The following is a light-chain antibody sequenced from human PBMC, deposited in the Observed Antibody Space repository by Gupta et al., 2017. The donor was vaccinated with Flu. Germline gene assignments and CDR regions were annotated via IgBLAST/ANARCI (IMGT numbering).Light chain of an antibody. J-gene: IGKJ4*01. CDR2: WAS. Sequence: DIVMTQSPDSLAVSLGERATINCKSSQNLLYSSNNENYLAWYQQKPGHPPRLLIYWASNREFGVPDRFSGSGSGTDFSLTISSLQAEDVAVYYCRQEDNFPITFGGGTKVDIK. V-gene: IGKV4-1*01. CDR3: RQEDNFPIT. CDR1: QNLLYSSNNENY.